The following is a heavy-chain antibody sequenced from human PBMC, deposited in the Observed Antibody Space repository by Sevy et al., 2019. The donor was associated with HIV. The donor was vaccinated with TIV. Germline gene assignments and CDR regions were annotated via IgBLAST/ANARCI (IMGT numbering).Heavy chain of an antibody. CDR1: GFTFEDYA. D-gene: IGHD3-22*01. J-gene: IGHJ4*02. CDR3: AKDSYYDSSGFFDA. Sequence: GGSLRLSCAASGFTFEDYALHWVRQVPGKGLEWVSGISWNSGRIGYADSVKGRFTISRDNAKNSLYLQMNSLRAEDTAFYYCAKDSYYDSSGFFDAWGQGTLVTLSS. CDR2: ISWNSGRI. V-gene: IGHV3-9*01.